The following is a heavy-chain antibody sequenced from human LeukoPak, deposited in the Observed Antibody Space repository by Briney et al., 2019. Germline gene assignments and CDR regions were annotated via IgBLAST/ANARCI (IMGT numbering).Heavy chain of an antibody. Sequence: PGGSLRLSCAASGFTFSSYAMTWVRQTPGKGLEWVSVISGSGGSTYYADSVKGRFTISRDNSKNTMYLQMDSLRAEDTALYYSAKTPHQGYCSGGSCYIDYWGQGTLVTVSS. V-gene: IGHV3-23*01. D-gene: IGHD2-15*01. CDR3: AKTPHQGYCSGGSCYIDY. J-gene: IGHJ4*02. CDR2: ISGSGGST. CDR1: GFTFSSYA.